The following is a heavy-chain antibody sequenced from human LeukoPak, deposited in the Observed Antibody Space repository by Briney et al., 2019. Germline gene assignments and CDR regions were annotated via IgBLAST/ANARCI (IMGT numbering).Heavy chain of an antibody. Sequence: PGGSLRLSCAASGFTFSSYEMNWVRQAPGKGLEWVSYISSSGSTIYYADSVKGRFTISRDNAKNSLYLQMNSLRAEDTALYYCAGVVGLRYFDWLDVWGKGTTVTVSS. D-gene: IGHD3-9*01. CDR3: AGVVGLRYFDWLDV. J-gene: IGHJ6*04. V-gene: IGHV3-48*03. CDR1: GFTFSSYE. CDR2: ISSSGSTI.